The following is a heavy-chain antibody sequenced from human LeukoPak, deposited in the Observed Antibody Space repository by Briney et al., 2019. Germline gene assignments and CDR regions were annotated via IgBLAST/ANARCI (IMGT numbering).Heavy chain of an antibody. CDR1: GGTFSSYA. CDR2: IIPILGIA. CDR3: ASRGHCSGGSCYHDAFDI. J-gene: IGHJ3*02. Sequence: SVKVSCKASGGTFSSYAISWVRQAPGQGREWMGMIIPILGIANYAQKFQGRVTITADKSTSTAYMELSSLRSEDTAVYYCASRGHCSGGSCYHDAFDIWGQGTMVTVSS. D-gene: IGHD2-15*01. V-gene: IGHV1-69*04.